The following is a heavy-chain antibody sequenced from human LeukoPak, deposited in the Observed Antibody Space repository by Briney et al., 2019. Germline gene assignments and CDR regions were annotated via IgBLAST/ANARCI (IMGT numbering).Heavy chain of an antibody. CDR1: GYTFTSYY. V-gene: IGHV1-46*01. D-gene: IGHD6-13*01. CDR2: INPSGGST. J-gene: IGHJ6*03. Sequence: ASVKVSCKASGYTFTSYYMHWVRQAPGQGLEWMGIINPSGGSTSYAQKFQGRVTMTRDMSTSTVYMELSSLRSEDTAVYYCARDSAVVIQQLTPHYYMDVWGKGTTVTVSS. CDR3: ARDSAVVIQQLTPHYYMDV.